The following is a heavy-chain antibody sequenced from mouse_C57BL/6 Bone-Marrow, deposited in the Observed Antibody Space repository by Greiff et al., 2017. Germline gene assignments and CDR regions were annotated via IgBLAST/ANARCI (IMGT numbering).Heavy chain of an antibody. CDR3: AREYYGSSPGDY. Sequence: VQLQQPGAELVKPGASVKLSCKASGYTFTSYWMHWVKQRPGRGLEWIGRIDPNGGGTKYNEKFKSKATLTVDKPYSAAYMQLSSLTSEDSAVYCYAREYYGSSPGDYWGQGTTLTVSS. D-gene: IGHD1-1*01. J-gene: IGHJ2*01. V-gene: IGHV1-72*01. CDR2: IDPNGGGT. CDR1: GYTFTSYW.